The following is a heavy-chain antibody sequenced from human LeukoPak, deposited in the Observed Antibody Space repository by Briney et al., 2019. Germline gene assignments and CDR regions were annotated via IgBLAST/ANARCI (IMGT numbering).Heavy chain of an antibody. CDR2: ISSSSSYI. CDR3: ARDPYLYDILTGIFDY. CDR1: GFTFSSYS. V-gene: IGHV3-21*01. D-gene: IGHD3-9*01. Sequence: GGSLRLSCAASGFTFSSYSMNWVRQAPGKGLEWVSSISSSSSYIYYADSVKGRFTISRDNAKNSLYLQMNTLRAEDTAVYYGARDPYLYDILTGIFDYWGQGTLVTVSS. J-gene: IGHJ4*02.